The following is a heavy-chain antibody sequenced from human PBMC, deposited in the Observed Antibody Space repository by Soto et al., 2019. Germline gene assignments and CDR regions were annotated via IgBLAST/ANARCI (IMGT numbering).Heavy chain of an antibody. CDR3: ARSAYSNYDRGPFDY. D-gene: IGHD4-4*01. CDR2: IYYSGST. CDR1: SGSISSYY. J-gene: IGHJ4*02. Sequence: SETLSLTCTVSSGSISSYYWSWIRQPPGKGLEWIGYIYYSGSTNYNPSLKSRVTISVDTSKNQFSLKLSSVTAADTAVYYCARSAYSNYDRGPFDYWGQGTLVTVSS. V-gene: IGHV4-59*08.